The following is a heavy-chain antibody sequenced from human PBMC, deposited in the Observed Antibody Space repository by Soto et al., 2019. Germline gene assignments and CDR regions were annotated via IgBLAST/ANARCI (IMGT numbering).Heavy chain of an antibody. CDR3: AADLEFYGGHLGMDV. CDR1: GFTFTSSA. CDR2: IVVGSGNT. Sequence: GASVKVSCKASGFTFTSSAMQWVRQARGQRLEWIGWIVVGSGNTNYAQKFQERVTITRDMSTSTAYMELSSLRSEDTAVYYCAADLEFYGGHLGMDVWGQGTTVTVSS. D-gene: IGHD4-17*01. J-gene: IGHJ6*02. V-gene: IGHV1-58*02.